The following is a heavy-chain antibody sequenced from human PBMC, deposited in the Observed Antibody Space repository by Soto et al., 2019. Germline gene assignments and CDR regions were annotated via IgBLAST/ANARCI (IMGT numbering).Heavy chain of an antibody. CDR1: GGSISSYY. V-gene: IGHV4-59*01. CDR3: ARGGYSSSPEWFDP. Sequence: PSETLSLTCTVSGGSISSYYWSWIRQPPGKGPEWIGYIYYSGSTNYNPSLKSRVTISGDTSKNQFSLKLSSVTAADTAVYYCARGGYSSSPEWFDPWGQGTLVTVS. D-gene: IGHD6-13*01. J-gene: IGHJ5*02. CDR2: IYYSGST.